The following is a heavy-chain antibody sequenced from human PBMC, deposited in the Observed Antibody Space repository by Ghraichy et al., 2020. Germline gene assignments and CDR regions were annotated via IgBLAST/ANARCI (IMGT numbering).Heavy chain of an antibody. CDR2: IYHSGST. V-gene: IGHV4-38-2*02. J-gene: IGHJ4*02. CDR1: GYSISSGYY. CDR3: ARSLPYYDSSGYYAATSTQIDY. D-gene: IGHD3-22*01. Sequence: ETLSLTCTVSGYSISSGYYWGWIRQPPGKGLEWIGSIYHSGSTYYNPSLKSRVTISVDTSKNQFSLKLSSVTAADTAVYYCARSLPYYDSSGYYAATSTQIDYWGQGTLVTVSS.